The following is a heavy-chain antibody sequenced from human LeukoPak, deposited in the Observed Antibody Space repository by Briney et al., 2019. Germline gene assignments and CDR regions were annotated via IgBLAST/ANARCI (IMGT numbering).Heavy chain of an antibody. V-gene: IGHV1-69*13. D-gene: IGHD3-22*01. CDR1: GGTFSSYA. CDR2: IIPIFGTA. J-gene: IGHJ4*02. Sequence: SVKVSCKASGGTFSSYAISWVRQAPGQGLEWMGGIIPIFGTANYAQKFQGRVTITADESTSTAYMELSSLRSEDTAVYYCARGYSEYYYDSSDWGQGTLVTVSS. CDR3: ARGYSEYYYDSSD.